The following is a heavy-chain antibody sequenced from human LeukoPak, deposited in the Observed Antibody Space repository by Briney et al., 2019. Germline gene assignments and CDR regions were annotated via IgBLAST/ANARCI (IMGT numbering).Heavy chain of an antibody. D-gene: IGHD6-19*01. J-gene: IGHJ3*02. CDR1: GGSISSYY. CDR3: ARVLSSSGWYLGAFDI. V-gene: IGHV4-59*01. Sequence: SETLSLTCTVSGGSISSYYWSWIRQPPRKGLEWIGYIYYSGSTNYNPSLKSRVTISVDTSKNQFSLKLSSVTAADTAVYYCARVLSSSGWYLGAFDIWGQGKMVTVSS. CDR2: IYYSGST.